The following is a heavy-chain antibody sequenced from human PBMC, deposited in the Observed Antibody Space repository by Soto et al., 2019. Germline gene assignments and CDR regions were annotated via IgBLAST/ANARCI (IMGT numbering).Heavy chain of an antibody. J-gene: IGHJ6*03. CDR1: GGTFSSYT. V-gene: IGHV1-69*02. Sequence: ASVKVSCKASGGTFSSYTISWVLQAPGQGLEWMGRIIPILGIANYAQKFQGRVTITADKSTSTAYMELSSLRSEDTAVYYCARGDYSNYYYYYYMDVWGKGTTVTVSS. CDR3: ARGDYSNYYYYYYMDV. D-gene: IGHD4-4*01. CDR2: IIPILGIA.